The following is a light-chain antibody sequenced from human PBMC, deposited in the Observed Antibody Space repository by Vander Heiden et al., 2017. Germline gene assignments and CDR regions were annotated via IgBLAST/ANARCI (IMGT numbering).Light chain of an antibody. CDR1: NIGSKN. V-gene: IGLV3-9*01. J-gene: IGLJ2*01. CDR3: QVWDSSTHVV. Sequence: ELTQPPSVSVALGQTARITCGGNNIGSKNVHWYQQKPGQAPVLVIYRDSNRPSGIPERFSGSNSGNTATLTISRAQAGDEADYYCQVWDSSTHVVFGGGTKLTVL. CDR2: RDS.